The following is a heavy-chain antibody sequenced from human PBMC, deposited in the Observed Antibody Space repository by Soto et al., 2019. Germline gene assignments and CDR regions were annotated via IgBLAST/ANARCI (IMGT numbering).Heavy chain of an antibody. CDR1: GYTFTSYY. CDR3: ARDRAVAGRTYYYYYGMDV. V-gene: IGHV1-46*01. CDR2: INPSGGST. D-gene: IGHD6-19*01. J-gene: IGHJ6*02. Sequence: VASVKVSCKASGYTFTSYYMHWVRQAPGQGLEWMGIINPSGGSTSYAQKFQGRVTMTRDTSTSTVYMELSSLRSEDTAVYYCARDRAVAGRTYYYYYGMDVWGQGTTVTVSS.